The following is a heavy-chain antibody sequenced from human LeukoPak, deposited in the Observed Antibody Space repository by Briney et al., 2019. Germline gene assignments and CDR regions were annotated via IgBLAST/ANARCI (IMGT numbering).Heavy chain of an antibody. J-gene: IGHJ4*02. V-gene: IGHV3-21*01. Sequence: GGSLRLSCAASGFTFRSYSMNWVRQAPGKGLEWVSSISNTDTYIYYADSVKGRFTISRDNSKNSLYLQMNSLRAEDAAVYYCARVPGDYWGQGTLVTVSS. CDR2: ISNTDTYI. CDR3: ARVPGDY. CDR1: GFTFRSYS.